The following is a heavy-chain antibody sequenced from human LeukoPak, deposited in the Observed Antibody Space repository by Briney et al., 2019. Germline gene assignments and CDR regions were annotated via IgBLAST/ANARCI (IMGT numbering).Heavy chain of an antibody. CDR2: ISYDGSNK. D-gene: IGHD3-3*01. J-gene: IGHJ4*02. V-gene: IGHV3-30*19. Sequence: GGSLRLSCGASGFTFSSSAMHWVRQGPGKGLEWVAVISYDGSNKNFADSVKGRFTVSRDNSKHTLYLHMNSLRSDDTAMYYCATGGKFDFWSGYHIDNWGQGTLVTVSS. CDR1: GFTFSSSA. CDR3: ATGGKFDFWSGYHIDN.